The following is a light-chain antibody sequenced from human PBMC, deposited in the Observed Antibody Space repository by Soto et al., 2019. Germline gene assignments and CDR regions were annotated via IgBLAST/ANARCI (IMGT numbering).Light chain of an antibody. CDR3: QQYHTWPIT. J-gene: IGKJ4*01. Sequence: IVLRQSRGTLSLSPGERATLSCRASQTVSSSLAWYQQKPGQAPRLLISGASSRAAGIPARFSGSGSGTEFTLTISSLQSEDCAIYYCQQYHTWPITFGGGTKV. V-gene: IGKV3-15*01. CDR2: GAS. CDR1: QTVSSS.